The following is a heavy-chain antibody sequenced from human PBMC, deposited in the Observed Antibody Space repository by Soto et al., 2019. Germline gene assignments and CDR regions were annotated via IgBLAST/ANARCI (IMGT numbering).Heavy chain of an antibody. CDR2: VYYTGST. V-gene: IGHV4-59*01. Sequence: SEALSLTCTASGDSISTFYWGWMRQSPGKELEWIGYVYYTGSTNYNPSLKSRVTISVDRSKNQFSLKLTSANAADTAVYYCARGRTVRNYADDSSDYFYFFDYWGQGTQVTVSS. J-gene: IGHJ4*02. D-gene: IGHD3-22*01. CDR3: ARGRTVRNYADDSSDYFYFFDY. CDR1: GDSISTFY.